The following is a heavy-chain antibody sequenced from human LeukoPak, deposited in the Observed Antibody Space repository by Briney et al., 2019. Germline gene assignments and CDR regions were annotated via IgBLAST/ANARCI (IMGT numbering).Heavy chain of an antibody. V-gene: IGHV4-61*01. CDR3: AKLERLNAFDI. CDR2: IYYSVST. Sequence: PSETLSLTCTVSGGSVSSGSYYWSWIRQPPGKGLEWIGYIYYSVSTNYNPSLKSRVTISVDTSKNQFSLKLSSVTAADTAVYYCAKLERLNAFDIWGQGTMVTVSS. CDR1: GGSVSSGSYY. J-gene: IGHJ3*02. D-gene: IGHD1-1*01.